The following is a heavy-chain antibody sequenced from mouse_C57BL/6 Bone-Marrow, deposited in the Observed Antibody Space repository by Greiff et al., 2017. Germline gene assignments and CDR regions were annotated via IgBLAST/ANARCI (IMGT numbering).Heavy chain of an antibody. V-gene: IGHV1-84*01. D-gene: IGHD1-1*01. J-gene: IGHJ4*01. Sequence: QVQLQQSGPELVKPGASVTISCKASGYTFTDYYLNWVKQRPGQGLEWIGWIYPGSGNTTYNEKFKGKATLTVDTSSSTAYMQLSSLTSEDSAVYFCARSLYGSLMDYWGQGTSVTVSS. CDR1: GYTFTDYY. CDR3: ARSLYGSLMDY. CDR2: IYPGSGNT.